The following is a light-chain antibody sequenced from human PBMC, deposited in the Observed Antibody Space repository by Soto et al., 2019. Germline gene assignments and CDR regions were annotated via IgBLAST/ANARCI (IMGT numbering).Light chain of an antibody. CDR2: HAS. V-gene: IGKV3-20*01. Sequence: ENVLTQSPGTLSLSPGERATLSCRASQSVSRNFLAWYQQKPGQAPRLLIYHASNRATGIPDRFSGSWSGTDFTLTISRMEPEEFAMYYCQQYASARRTFGQGTNLEIK. CDR3: QQYASARRT. CDR1: QSVSRNF. J-gene: IGKJ2*01.